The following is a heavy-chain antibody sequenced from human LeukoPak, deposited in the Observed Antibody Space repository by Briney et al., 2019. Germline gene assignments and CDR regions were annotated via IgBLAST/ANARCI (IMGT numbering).Heavy chain of an antibody. D-gene: IGHD2-2*01. V-gene: IGHV3-74*01. Sequence: GGSLRLSCAASGFTFSSAWMHWVRQAPGEGLVWVSHINTDGSSTNYADSVKGRFTISRDNAKNTLYLQMNSLRAEDTAVYYCARSRTCSSISCYVSPDYWGQGTLVTVSS. CDR3: ARSRTCSSISCYVSPDY. CDR2: INTDGSST. CDR1: GFTFSSAW. J-gene: IGHJ4*02.